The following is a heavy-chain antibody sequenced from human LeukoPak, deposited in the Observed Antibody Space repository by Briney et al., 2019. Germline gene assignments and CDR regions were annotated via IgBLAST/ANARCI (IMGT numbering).Heavy chain of an antibody. CDR2: IWYDGSNK. D-gene: IGHD6-13*01. Sequence: PGGSLRLSCAASGFTFSSYGMHWVRQAPGKGLEWVAVIWYDGSNKYYADSVKGRFTISRDNSKNTLYLQMNSLRAEDTAVYYCARDPGYSSSWLFDYWGQGTLVTVSS. CDR3: ARDPGYSSSWLFDY. CDR1: GFTFSSYG. V-gene: IGHV3-33*01. J-gene: IGHJ4*02.